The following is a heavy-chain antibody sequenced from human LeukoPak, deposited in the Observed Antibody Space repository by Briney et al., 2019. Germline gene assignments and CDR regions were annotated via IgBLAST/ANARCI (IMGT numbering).Heavy chain of an antibody. V-gene: IGHV1-3*01. CDR2: INAGNGNT. J-gene: IGHJ5*02. CDR1: GYTFTGYA. CDR3: ARDSPDYVWGSYRLRLNHNWFDP. Sequence: EASVKVSCKASGYTFTGYAMHWVRQAPGQRLEWMGWINAGNGNTKYSQKFQGRVTITRDTSASTAYTELSSLRSEDTAVYYCARDSPDYVWGSYRLRLNHNWFDPWGQGTLVTVSS. D-gene: IGHD3-16*02.